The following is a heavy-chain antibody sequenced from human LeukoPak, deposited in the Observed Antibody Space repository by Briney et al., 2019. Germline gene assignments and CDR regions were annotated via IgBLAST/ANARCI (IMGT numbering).Heavy chain of an antibody. Sequence: GGSLRLSCTASGFTVSSNYMSWVRQAPGKGLEWVSVIYSGGSTYYADSVKGRFTISRDNSKNTLYLQMYSLRAEDTAVYYCAREDGDYTVDYWGQGTLVTVSS. CDR3: AREDGDYTVDY. CDR1: GFTVSSNY. J-gene: IGHJ4*02. V-gene: IGHV3-53*01. D-gene: IGHD4-17*01. CDR2: IYSGGST.